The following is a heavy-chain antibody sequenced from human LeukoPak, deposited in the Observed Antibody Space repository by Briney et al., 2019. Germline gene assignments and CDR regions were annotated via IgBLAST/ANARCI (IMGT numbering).Heavy chain of an antibody. Sequence: ASVKVSCKASGYTFTSYYMHWVRQAPGQGLEWMGIINPSGGSTSYAQKFRGRVTMTRDTSTSTVYMELSSLRSEDTAVYYCARDSVDGLFDYWGQGTLVTVSS. CDR2: INPSGGST. J-gene: IGHJ4*02. D-gene: IGHD3-9*01. V-gene: IGHV1-46*01. CDR1: GYTFTSYY. CDR3: ARDSVDGLFDY.